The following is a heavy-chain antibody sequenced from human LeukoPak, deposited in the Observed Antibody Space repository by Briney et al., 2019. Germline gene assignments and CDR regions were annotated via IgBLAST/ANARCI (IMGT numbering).Heavy chain of an antibody. Sequence: SETLSLTCTVSGGSISSYYWSWIRQPPGKGLEWIGYIYYSGSTNYNPSLKSRVAISVDTSKNQFSLKLSSVTAADTAVYYCARRYYYDSSGYYFDAFDIWGQGTMVTVSS. J-gene: IGHJ3*02. CDR2: IYYSGST. D-gene: IGHD3-22*01. V-gene: IGHV4-59*01. CDR3: ARRYYYDSSGYYFDAFDI. CDR1: GGSISSYY.